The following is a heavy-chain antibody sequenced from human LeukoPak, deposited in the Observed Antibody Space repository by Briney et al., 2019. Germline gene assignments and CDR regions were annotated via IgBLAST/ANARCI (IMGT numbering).Heavy chain of an antibody. Sequence: PSGTLSLTCTVSDDSIRNYYWNWIRQAPGKALEWIGHIHNNGDTAYNFSLKSRVTISMDTSKNQFSLKLSSVTAADTAVYYCGRWGYFDSGNYFVVDYWGQGTVVTVSS. CDR2: IHNNGDT. J-gene: IGHJ4*02. V-gene: IGHV4-59*01. CDR1: DDSIRNYY. CDR3: GRWGYFDSGNYFVVDY. D-gene: IGHD3-22*01.